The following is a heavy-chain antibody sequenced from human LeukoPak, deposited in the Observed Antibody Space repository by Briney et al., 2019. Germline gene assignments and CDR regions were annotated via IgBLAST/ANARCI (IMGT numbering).Heavy chain of an antibody. J-gene: IGHJ6*02. CDR1: GYTFTGYY. D-gene: IGHD6-13*01. CDR2: INPNSGGT. V-gene: IGHV1-2*06. CDR3: ATGRIAAPSYYYYGMDA. Sequence: ASVKVSCKASGYTFTGYYMHWVRQAPGQGLEWMGRINPNSGGTNYAQKFQGRVTMTEDTSTDTAYMELSSLRSEDTAVYYCATGRIAAPSYYYYGMDAWGQGTTVTVSS.